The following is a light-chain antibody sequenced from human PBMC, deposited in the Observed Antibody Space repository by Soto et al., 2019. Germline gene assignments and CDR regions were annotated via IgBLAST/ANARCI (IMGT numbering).Light chain of an antibody. Sequence: EIVLTQSPGTLSLSPGERATLSCRASQSVSSSYLAWYQQKPGPAPRLLIYGASSRATGIPDRFSGSGSGRDFTLTISRLEPEDFAVYYCQQYGSSPQTFGQGTKVEIK. V-gene: IGKV3-20*01. J-gene: IGKJ1*01. CDR3: QQYGSSPQT. CDR2: GAS. CDR1: QSVSSSY.